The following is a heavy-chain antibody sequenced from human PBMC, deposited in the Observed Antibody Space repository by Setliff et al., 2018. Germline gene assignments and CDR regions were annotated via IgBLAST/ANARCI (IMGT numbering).Heavy chain of an antibody. Sequence: ASVKVSCKVSGYTISSYPLNWVRQAPGQGLEWMGWINTKTATPSYAQGLTGRFVFSLDTSASTANLQIDSLTSEDTAVYYCARDLPTEYETIRDTFDVWGQGTKVTVSS. J-gene: IGHJ3*01. CDR3: ARDLPTEYETIRDTFDV. V-gene: IGHV7-4-1*01. CDR2: INTKTATP. D-gene: IGHD2-21*01. CDR1: GYTISSYP.